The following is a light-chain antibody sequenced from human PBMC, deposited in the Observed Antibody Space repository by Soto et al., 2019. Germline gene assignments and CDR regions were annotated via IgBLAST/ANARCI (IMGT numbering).Light chain of an antibody. CDR1: QSLLHSNGYNY. CDR2: LGS. CDR3: MQALQTPRT. J-gene: IGKJ1*01. V-gene: IGKV2-28*01. Sequence: DIVMTQSPLSLPVTPGEPASISWRSSQSLLHSNGYNYLDWYLQKPGQSPQLLIYLGSNRASGVPDRFSGSGLGTDFTLKISRVEAEDVRVYYCMQALQTPRTFGQWTKMEIK.